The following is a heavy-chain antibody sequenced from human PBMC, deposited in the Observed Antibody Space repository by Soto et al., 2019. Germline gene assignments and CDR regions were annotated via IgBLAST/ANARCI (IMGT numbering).Heavy chain of an antibody. CDR2: INHSGST. V-gene: IGHV4-34*01. CDR1: GGSFSGYY. J-gene: IGHJ4*02. CDR3: ASRYQLPIDY. Sequence: QVQLQQWGAGLLKPSETLSLTCAVYGGSFSGYYWSSIRQPPGKGLEWIGEINHSGSTNYNPSLKSRVTISVDTSKNQFSLKLSSVTAADTAVYYCASRYQLPIDYWGQGTLVTVSS. D-gene: IGHD2-2*01.